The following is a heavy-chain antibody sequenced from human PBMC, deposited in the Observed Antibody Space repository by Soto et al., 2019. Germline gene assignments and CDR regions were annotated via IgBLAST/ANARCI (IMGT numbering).Heavy chain of an antibody. CDR3: ARLYYGDYPYYFDY. CDR1: GGSISSSSYY. D-gene: IGHD4-17*01. V-gene: IGHV4-39*01. J-gene: IGHJ4*02. CDR2: IYYSGST. Sequence: SETLSLTCTVSGGSISSSSYYWGWIRQPPGKGLEWIGSIYYSGSTYYNPSLKSRVTISVDTSKNQFSLKLSSVTAADTAVYYCARLYYGDYPYYFDYWGQGTLVTVSS.